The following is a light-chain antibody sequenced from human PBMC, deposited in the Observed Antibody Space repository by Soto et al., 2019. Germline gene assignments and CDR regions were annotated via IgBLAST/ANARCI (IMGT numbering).Light chain of an antibody. V-gene: IGLV2-23*02. CDR3: CSSVGSPNWV. Sequence: QSALTQPASVSGSPGQSITISCTGTSSDVGGYNRVSWYQQYPGKAPTLMIYEVNKRPSGVSNRFSGSKSGNTASLTISGLQTDDEADYYCCSSVGSPNWVFGGGTKLTVL. CDR2: EVN. CDR1: SSDVGGYNR. J-gene: IGLJ3*02.